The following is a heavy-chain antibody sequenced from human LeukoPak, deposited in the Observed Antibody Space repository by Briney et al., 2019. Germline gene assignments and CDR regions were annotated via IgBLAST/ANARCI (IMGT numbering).Heavy chain of an antibody. D-gene: IGHD2-21*01. J-gene: IGHJ6*03. V-gene: IGHV3-30*02. Sequence: PGGSLRLSCAASGFTFSSYGMHWVRQAPGKGLEWVAFIRYDGSNKYYADSVEGRFTISRDNSKNTLYLQMNSLRAEDTAVYYCAKGKGNCGGDCRAKDYYYYYMDVWGKGTTVTVSS. CDR3: AKGKGNCGGDCRAKDYYYYYMDV. CDR2: IRYDGSNK. CDR1: GFTFSSYG.